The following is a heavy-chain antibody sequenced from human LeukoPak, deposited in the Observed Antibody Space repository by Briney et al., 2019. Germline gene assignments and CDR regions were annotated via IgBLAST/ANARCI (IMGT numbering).Heavy chain of an antibody. CDR3: ARESIVVVPTTMDDASDI. Sequence: GGSLRLSCAASGFTFSSYAMSWVRQAPGKGLEWVANIKQDGSEQFYLDSVKGRFTISRDNAKNALYLQMHSLRVEDTAVYYCARESIVVVPTTMDDASDIWGQGTMVTVSS. V-gene: IGHV3-7*01. J-gene: IGHJ3*02. CDR1: GFTFSSYA. D-gene: IGHD2-2*01. CDR2: IKQDGSEQ.